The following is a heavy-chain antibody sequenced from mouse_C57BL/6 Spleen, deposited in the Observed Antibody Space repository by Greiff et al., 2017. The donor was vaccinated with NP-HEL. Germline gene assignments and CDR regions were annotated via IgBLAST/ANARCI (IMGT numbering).Heavy chain of an antibody. D-gene: IGHD2-3*01. CDR3: TGGLYDPYYFDY. CDR1: GYTFTSYW. V-gene: IGHV1-5*01. CDR2: IYPGNSDT. J-gene: IGHJ2*01. Sequence: VQLKQSGTVLARPGASVKMSCKTSGYTFTSYWMHWVKQRPGQGLEWIGAIYPGNSDTSYNQKFKGKAKLTAVTSASTAYMELSSLTNEDSAVYYCTGGLYDPYYFDYWGQGTTLTVSS.